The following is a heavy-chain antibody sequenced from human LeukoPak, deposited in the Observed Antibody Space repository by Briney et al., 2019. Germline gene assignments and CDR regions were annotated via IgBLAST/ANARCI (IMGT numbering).Heavy chain of an antibody. V-gene: IGHV3-48*01. Sequence: GGSLRLSCAASGFTFSGHSMNRVRQAPGKGLEWISYIGIDSGNTNYADSVKGRFTISGDKAKNSLYLQMNSLRVEDTAVYYCARDYKYAFDNWGQGTLVTVSS. CDR3: ARDYKYAFDN. J-gene: IGHJ4*02. CDR2: IGIDSGNT. D-gene: IGHD5-24*01. CDR1: GFTFSGHS.